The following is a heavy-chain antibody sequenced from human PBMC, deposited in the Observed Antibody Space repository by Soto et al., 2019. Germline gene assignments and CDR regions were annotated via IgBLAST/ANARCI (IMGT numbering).Heavy chain of an antibody. CDR3: ASPGNPLDY. CDR2: ISGSGGST. Sequence: EVQLLESGGGLVQPGGSLRLSCAASGFTFSCYVMSWVRQAPGKGLEWVSGISGSGGSTYYADSVKGRFTISRDNFKNTLFLHMNSLRAEDTAVYYCASPGNPLDYWGQGTLVTVSS. J-gene: IGHJ4*02. CDR1: GFTFSCYV. V-gene: IGHV3-23*01. D-gene: IGHD1-1*01.